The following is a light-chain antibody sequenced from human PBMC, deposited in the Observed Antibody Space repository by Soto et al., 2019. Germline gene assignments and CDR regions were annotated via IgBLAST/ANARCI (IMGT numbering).Light chain of an antibody. V-gene: IGLV2-14*03. J-gene: IGLJ1*01. CDR1: RSDIGGGYNH. Sequence: QSALTQPASVSGSPGQSITISCSGTRSDIGGGYNHVYWFQQHPGKALKLLIYDVTDRTLGVAARFSGYESGNTASLAISGLQPVYGVEYLCSSDSISGAPAYVFRTGTKLTVL. CDR2: DVT. CDR3: SSDSISGAPAYV.